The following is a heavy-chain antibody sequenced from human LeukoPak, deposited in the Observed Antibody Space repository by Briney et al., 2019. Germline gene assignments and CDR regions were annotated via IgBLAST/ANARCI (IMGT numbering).Heavy chain of an antibody. J-gene: IGHJ4*02. CDR3: ARTQLVGAPDY. V-gene: IGHV5-51*01. Sequence: GESLKISCKISGYIFTTYWIGWVRQMPGKGLEWMGIIYPGDSETRYSPSFQGQVTFSVDKSISAAYLQWSSLNVSDTAIYSCARTQLVGAPDYWGQGTLVTVSS. CDR1: GYIFTTYW. CDR2: IYPGDSET. D-gene: IGHD1-26*01.